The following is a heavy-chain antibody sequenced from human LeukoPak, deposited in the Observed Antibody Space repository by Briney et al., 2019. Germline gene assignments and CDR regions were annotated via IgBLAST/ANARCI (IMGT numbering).Heavy chain of an antibody. CDR3: ATPLVQGVDYFDY. Sequence: PSETLSLTCTVSGGSISSSSYYWGWIRQPPGKGLEWIGSIYYSGSTYYNPSLKSRVTISVDTSKNQFSLKLSSVTAADTAVYYCATPLVQGVDYFDYWGQGTLVTVSS. V-gene: IGHV4-39*01. D-gene: IGHD3-10*01. CDR1: GGSISSSSYY. CDR2: IYYSGST. J-gene: IGHJ4*02.